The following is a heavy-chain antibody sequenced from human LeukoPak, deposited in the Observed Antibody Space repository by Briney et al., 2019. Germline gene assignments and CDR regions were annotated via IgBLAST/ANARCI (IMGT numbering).Heavy chain of an antibody. CDR2: IYLYGTT. CDR1: IGSISSSKW. D-gene: IGHD2-2*01. Sequence: PSETLSLTCSVSIGSISSSKWWSWVRQSPVKGLEWIGEIYLYGTTNYNPSFTSRVTMSVDRSRNQFSLKLTSVTAADTAVYYCAKGGPYCSSNSCYDQLDYWGQGTLVTVSS. CDR3: AKGGPYCSSNSCYDQLDY. J-gene: IGHJ4*02. V-gene: IGHV4-4*02.